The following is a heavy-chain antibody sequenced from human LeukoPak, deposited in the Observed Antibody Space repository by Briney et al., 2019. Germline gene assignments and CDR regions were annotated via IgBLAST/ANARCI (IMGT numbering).Heavy chain of an antibody. CDR1: GFTFSNYG. V-gene: IGHV3-30*03. CDR2: ISYDGSNK. Sequence: GGSLRLSCAASGFTFSNYGMHWVRQAPGKGLEWVAVISYDGSNKYYADSVKGRFTISRDNSKNTLYLQMNSLRAEDSAVFYCARDSRSNRSYSYYYYGMDVWGQGTTVTVTS. CDR3: ARDSRSNRSYSYYYYGMDV. D-gene: IGHD1-14*01. J-gene: IGHJ6*02.